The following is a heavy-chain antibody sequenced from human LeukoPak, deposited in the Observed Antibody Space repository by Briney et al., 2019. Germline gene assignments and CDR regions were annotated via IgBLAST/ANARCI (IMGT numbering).Heavy chain of an antibody. D-gene: IGHD6-19*01. J-gene: IGHJ4*02. Sequence: GGSLRLSCAASGFTFSSYAMSWVRQAPGKGLEWVSAISGSGGSTYYADSVKGRFTISRDNSKNTLYLQMNSLRAEDTAVYYCAKGRLGEAIAVAGRVFDYWGQGTLVTVSS. CDR1: GFTFSSYA. V-gene: IGHV3-23*01. CDR2: ISGSGGST. CDR3: AKGRLGEAIAVAGRVFDY.